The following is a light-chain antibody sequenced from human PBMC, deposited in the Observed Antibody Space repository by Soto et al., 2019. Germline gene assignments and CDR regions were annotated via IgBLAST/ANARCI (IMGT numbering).Light chain of an antibody. Sequence: EIVLTQSPATLSLSPGERATLSCRASQSVSSYLAWFQQKPGQAPRLLIYDASNRAPGIPARFSGSGSGTDLTLTINSLEPEDFAVYYCQQRVHWPPITFGQGTRLEIK. CDR2: DAS. CDR3: QQRVHWPPIT. CDR1: QSVSSY. V-gene: IGKV3-11*01. J-gene: IGKJ5*01.